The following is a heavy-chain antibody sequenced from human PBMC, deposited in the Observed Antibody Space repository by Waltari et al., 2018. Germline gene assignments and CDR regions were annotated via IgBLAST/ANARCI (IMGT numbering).Heavy chain of an antibody. CDR2: ISSSGSTI. D-gene: IGHD3-9*01. CDR1: GFTFSSYE. J-gene: IGHJ4*02. Sequence: EVQLVESGGGLVQPGGSLRLSCAASGFTFSSYEMNWVRQAPGKGLEWVSYISSSGSTIYYADSGKGRFTSSRDNAKNSLYLQMNSLRAEDTAVYYCASSVSYYDILTGYYPPYYFDYWGQGTLVTVSS. CDR3: ASSVSYYDILTGYYPPYYFDY. V-gene: IGHV3-48*03.